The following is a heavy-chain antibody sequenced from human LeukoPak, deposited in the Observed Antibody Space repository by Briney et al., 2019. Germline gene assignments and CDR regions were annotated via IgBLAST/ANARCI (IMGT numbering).Heavy chain of an antibody. J-gene: IGHJ4*02. CDR2: ISSNGGST. CDR3: ARSTAAAPIDY. D-gene: IGHD6-25*01. Sequence: GGSLRLSCAASGFTFSSYAMHWVRQAPGKGLEYVSAISSNGGSTYYANSVKGRFTISRDNSKNTLYLQMGSLRAEDMAVYYCARSTAAAPIDYWGQGTLVTVSS. CDR1: GFTFSSYA. V-gene: IGHV3-64*01.